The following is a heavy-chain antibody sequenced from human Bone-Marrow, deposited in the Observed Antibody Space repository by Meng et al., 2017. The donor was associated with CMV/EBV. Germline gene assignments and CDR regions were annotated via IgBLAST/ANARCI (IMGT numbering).Heavy chain of an antibody. CDR1: GFTLTRYW. J-gene: IGHJ4*02. CDR2: IDIDGRDI. Sequence: VQLVESRGGLVQPGGSLRLSCAVSGFTLTRYWMHWVREVPGKGLEWVSRIDIDGRDITYADSVRGRFSISRDDAKNTLYLQMNSLRIEDTAVYYCARGVAETLGWEMGYWGQGTLVTVSS. D-gene: IGHD1-26*01. CDR3: ARGVAETLGWEMGY. V-gene: IGHV3-74*03.